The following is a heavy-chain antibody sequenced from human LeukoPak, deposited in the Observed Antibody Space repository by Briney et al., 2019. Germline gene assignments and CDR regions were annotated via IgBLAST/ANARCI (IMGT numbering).Heavy chain of an antibody. J-gene: IGHJ4*02. CDR1: GYTFTSYY. CDR3: ARDGYCSSTSCLEWEFDY. Sequence: ASVKVSCKASGYTFTSYYMHCVRQAPGQGLEWMGIINPSGGSTSYAQKFQGRVTMTRDMSTSTVYMELSSLRSEDTAVYYCARDGYCSSTSCLEWEFDYWGQGNLVTVSS. V-gene: IGHV1-46*01. D-gene: IGHD2-2*03. CDR2: INPSGGST.